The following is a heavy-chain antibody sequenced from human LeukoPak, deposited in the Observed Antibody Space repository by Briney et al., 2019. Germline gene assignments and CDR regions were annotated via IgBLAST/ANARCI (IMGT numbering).Heavy chain of an antibody. CDR2: ISYDGSNK. CDR3: AKSGPVWFGELDFDY. V-gene: IGHV3-30*18. Sequence: GGSLKLSCAASGFTFSSYSMNWVRQAPGKGLEWVAVISYDGSNKYYADSVKGRFTISRDNSKNTLYLQMNSLRAEDTAVYYCAKSGPVWFGELDFDYWGQGTLVTVSS. CDR1: GFTFSSYS. J-gene: IGHJ4*02. D-gene: IGHD3-10*01.